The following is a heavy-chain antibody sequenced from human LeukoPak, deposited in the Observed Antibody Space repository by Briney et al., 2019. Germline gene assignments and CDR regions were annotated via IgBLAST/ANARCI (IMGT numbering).Heavy chain of an antibody. CDR3: ARGTMMVGP. J-gene: IGHJ5*02. CDR2: IYDTGNT. V-gene: IGHV4-59*08. D-gene: IGHD3-22*01. Sequence: SETLSLTCTVSGGSLRSYYWSWIRQPPGKGLEWIGYIYDTGNTDYNPSLKSRVTISVDTSKNQFSLKLTSVTAADTAVYYCARGTMMVGPWGQGTLVTVSS. CDR1: GGSLRSYY.